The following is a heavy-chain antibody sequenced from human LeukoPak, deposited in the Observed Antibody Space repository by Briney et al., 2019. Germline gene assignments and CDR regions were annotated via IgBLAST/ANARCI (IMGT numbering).Heavy chain of an antibody. J-gene: IGHJ6*02. D-gene: IGHD5-12*01. V-gene: IGHV3-72*01. CDR2: SRNKANSYTT. CDR1: GFTFSDHN. CDR3: ARTLSGYVYGLDV. Sequence: GGSLRLSCAASGFTFSDHNMDWVRQAPGKGLEWVGRSRNKANSYTTEYSASVKVRFTFSRDDSKNSLYLQMNSVKVEDTAVYYYARTLSGYVYGLDVWGQGTTVTVSS.